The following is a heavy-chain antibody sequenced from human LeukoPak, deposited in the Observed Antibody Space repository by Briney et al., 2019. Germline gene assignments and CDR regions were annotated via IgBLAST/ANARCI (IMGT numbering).Heavy chain of an antibody. CDR3: AKALWASSGWYPYYFDY. Sequence: SGGSLRLSCTASGFTFGDYAMSWIRQAPGKGLEWVAVISYDGSNKYYADSVKGRFTISRDNSKNTLYLQMNSLRAEDTAVYYCAKALWASSGWYPYYFDYWGQGTLVTVSS. J-gene: IGHJ4*02. CDR1: GFTFGDYA. V-gene: IGHV3-30*04. CDR2: ISYDGSNK. D-gene: IGHD6-19*01.